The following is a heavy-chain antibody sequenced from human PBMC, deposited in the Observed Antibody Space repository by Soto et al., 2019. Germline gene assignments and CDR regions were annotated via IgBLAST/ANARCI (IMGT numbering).Heavy chain of an antibody. CDR1: GYTFTNYA. J-gene: IGHJ4*02. CDR2: INAGNGDT. V-gene: IGHV1-3*01. CDR3: AQDRIIMLRGVLLLHY. D-gene: IGHD3-10*01. Sequence: QVELVQSGAEMKKPGASVKISCKASGYTFTNYALHWVRQAPGQRLEWMGWINAGNGDTRYSQKFQGRLTISSDTSANTAYMELSDLRSEDTAVYYCAQDRIIMLRGVLLLHYWGQGTLVTVSS.